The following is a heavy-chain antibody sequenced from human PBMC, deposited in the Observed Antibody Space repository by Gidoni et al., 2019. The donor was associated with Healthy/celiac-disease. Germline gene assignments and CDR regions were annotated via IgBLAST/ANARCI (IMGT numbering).Heavy chain of an antibody. J-gene: IGHJ4*02. CDR3: ARTITDGYNPPASDY. D-gene: IGHD5-12*01. CDR1: GGSISSSSYY. Sequence: QLQLQESGPGLVKPSETLSLTCTVSGGSISSSSYYWGWIRQPPGKGLEWIGSIYYSGSTYYNPSLKSRVTISVDTSKNQFSLKLSSVTAADTAVYYCARTITDGYNPPASDYWGQGTLVTVSS. V-gene: IGHV4-39*01. CDR2: IYYSGST.